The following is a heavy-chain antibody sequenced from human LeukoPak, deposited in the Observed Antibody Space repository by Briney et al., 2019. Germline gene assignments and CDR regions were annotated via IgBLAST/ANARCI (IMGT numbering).Heavy chain of an antibody. CDR1: GYTFTGYY. Sequence: GASVKVSCKASGYTFTGYYMHWVRQASGQGLEWMGWINPNSGDTNNAQTFQDRVTMTRDMPISTAYMELSSLRSDDTAVYYCARDGNFDYWGQGTLIAVSS. J-gene: IGHJ4*02. CDR3: ARDGNFDY. D-gene: IGHD2-21*01. V-gene: IGHV1-2*02. CDR2: INPNSGDT.